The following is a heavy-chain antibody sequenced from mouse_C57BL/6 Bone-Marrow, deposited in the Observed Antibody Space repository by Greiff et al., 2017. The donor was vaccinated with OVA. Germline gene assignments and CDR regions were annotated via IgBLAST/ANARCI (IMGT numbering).Heavy chain of an antibody. Sequence: QVQLQQSGSELRSPGSSVKLSCKDFDSEVFPIAYMSWVRQKPGHGFEWIGGILPSIGRTIYGEKFEDKATLDADTLSNTAYLELNSLTSEDSAIYYCARPHYSNLYAMDYWGQGTSVTVSS. J-gene: IGHJ4*01. V-gene: IGHV15-2*01. CDR3: ARPHYSNLYAMDY. CDR2: ILPSIGRT. D-gene: IGHD2-5*01. CDR1: DSEVFPIAY.